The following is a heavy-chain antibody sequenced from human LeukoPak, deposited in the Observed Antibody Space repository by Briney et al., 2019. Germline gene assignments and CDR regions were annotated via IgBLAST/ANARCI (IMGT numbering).Heavy chain of an antibody. Sequence: TTSETLPLTCAVYGGSFSGYYWSWIRQPPGKGLEWIGEINHSGSTNCNPSLKSRVTISVDTSKNQFSLKLSSVTAADTAVYYCARAPSFYGSGSYPMYYFDYWGQGTLVTVSS. J-gene: IGHJ4*02. CDR3: ARAPSFYGSGSYPMYYFDY. CDR2: INHSGST. V-gene: IGHV4-34*01. CDR1: GGSFSGYY. D-gene: IGHD3-10*01.